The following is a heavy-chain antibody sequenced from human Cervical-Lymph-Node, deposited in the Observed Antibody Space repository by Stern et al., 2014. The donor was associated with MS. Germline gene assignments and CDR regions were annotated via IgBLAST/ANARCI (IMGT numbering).Heavy chain of an antibody. V-gene: IGHV3-74*01. CDR2: INSDGRW. J-gene: IGHJ6*01. CDR3: ARGVVSVSTLGDYYYGMDV. D-gene: IGHD2-2*01. Sequence: EVQLVESGGGLVQPGGSLRLSCAGFNFRSYWMHWVRQAPGKGLGWVACINSDGRWRYADAVKGRFTIARDNAKNTMYLQMSSLIVEDTAVYYCARGVVSVSTLGDYYYGMDVWGQGTTVTVSS. CDR1: FNFRSYW.